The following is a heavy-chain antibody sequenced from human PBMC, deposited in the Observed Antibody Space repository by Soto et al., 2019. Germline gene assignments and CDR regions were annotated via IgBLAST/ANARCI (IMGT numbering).Heavy chain of an antibody. Sequence: GGSLRLSCAASGFTFSSYGMHWVRQAPGKGLEWVAVIWYDGSNKYYADSVKGRFTISRDNSKNTLYLQMNSLRAEDTAVYYCARVESFNYYYGMDVWGQGTTVTVSS. V-gene: IGHV3-33*01. CDR3: ARVESFNYYYGMDV. CDR2: IWYDGSNK. J-gene: IGHJ6*02. CDR1: GFTFSSYG.